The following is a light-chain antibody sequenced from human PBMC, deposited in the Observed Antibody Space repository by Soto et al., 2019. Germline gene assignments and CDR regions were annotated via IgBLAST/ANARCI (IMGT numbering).Light chain of an antibody. CDR3: QQYGSSRWT. CDR2: GAS. Sequence: EIVLRQSPGTLSLSTGERATLSCRASQSVSSSYLAWYQQEPGQAPRLLIYGASSRATGIPDRFSGSGSGTDFTLTISRLEPEDFAVYYCQQYGSSRWTFGQGTKVDNK. V-gene: IGKV3-20*01. J-gene: IGKJ1*01. CDR1: QSVSSSY.